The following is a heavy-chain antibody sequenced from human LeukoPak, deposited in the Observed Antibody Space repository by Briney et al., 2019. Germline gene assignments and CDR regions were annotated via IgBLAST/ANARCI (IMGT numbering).Heavy chain of an antibody. CDR2: ISYSGST. CDR3: ARGEYYDTLTAYFHAFDI. J-gene: IGHJ3*02. D-gene: IGHD3-9*01. V-gene: IGHV4-59*01. Sequence: PSETLSLTCTVSGGSFSSYYWNRIRQPPGKGLEWIGYISYSGSTNSNPSLKSRLIISVDTSKNQFSLKLSSVTAADTAVYYCARGEYYDTLTAYFHAFDIWGQGTMVTVSS. CDR1: GGSFSSYY.